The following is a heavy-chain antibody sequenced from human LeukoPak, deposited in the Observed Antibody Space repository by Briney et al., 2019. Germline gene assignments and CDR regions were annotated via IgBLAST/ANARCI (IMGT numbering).Heavy chain of an antibody. CDR1: GGSISSSSYY. CDR2: IYYSGST. V-gene: IGHV4-39*07. D-gene: IGHD3-3*01. Sequence: SETLSLTCTVSGGSISSSSYYWGWIRQPPGKGLEWIGSIYYSGSTYYNPSLKSRVTISVDTSKNQFSLKLSSVTAADTAVYYCATTYYDFWSGYYNWGQGTLVTVSS. CDR3: ATTYYDFWSGYYN. J-gene: IGHJ4*02.